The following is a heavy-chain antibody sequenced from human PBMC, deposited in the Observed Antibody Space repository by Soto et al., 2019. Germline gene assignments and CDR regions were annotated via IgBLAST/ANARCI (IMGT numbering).Heavy chain of an antibody. J-gene: IGHJ6*01. V-gene: IGHV3-23*01. CDR2: ISGGGDTT. Sequence: KGLEWVSAISGGGDTTSYADSVKGRFTVSRDGSKNTLYLQMSSLRAEDTALYYFSKGGDG. CDR3: SKGGDG.